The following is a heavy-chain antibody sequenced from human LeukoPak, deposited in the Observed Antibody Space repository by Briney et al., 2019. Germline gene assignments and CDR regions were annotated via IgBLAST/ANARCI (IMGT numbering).Heavy chain of an antibody. CDR1: GFTFSTYS. J-gene: IGHJ4*02. CDR3: AKSSGWFLDY. D-gene: IGHD6-19*01. V-gene: IGHV3-48*02. CDR2: TSSGSSTI. Sequence: GGSLRLSCAASGFTFSTYSMNWVRQAPGKGLEWLSYTSSGSSTIYYADSVKGRFTISRDNAKNSLYLQMNSLRDEDTAVYFCAKSSGWFLDYWGQGTLVTVSS.